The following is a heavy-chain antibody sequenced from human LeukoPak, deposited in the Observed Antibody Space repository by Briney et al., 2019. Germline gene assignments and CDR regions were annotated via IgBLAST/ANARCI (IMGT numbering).Heavy chain of an antibody. J-gene: IGHJ4*02. V-gene: IGHV1-69*04. CDR2: IIPILGIA. CDR1: GYTFTGYY. D-gene: IGHD4-17*01. CDR3: ARDRYGDSEFDY. Sequence: GASVKVSCKASGYTFTGYYMHWVRQAPGQGLEWMGRIIPILGIANYAQKFQGRVTITADKSTSTAYMELSSLRSEDTAVYYCARDRYGDSEFDYWGQGTLVTVSS.